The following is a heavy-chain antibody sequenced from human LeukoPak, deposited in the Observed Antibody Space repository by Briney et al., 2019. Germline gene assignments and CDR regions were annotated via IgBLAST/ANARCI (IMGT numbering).Heavy chain of an antibody. CDR1: GFTFNNYY. CDR3: ARDSGWYPVDX. D-gene: IGHD6-19*01. Sequence: GGSLRLSCAASGFTFNNYYMTWVRQAPGKGLEWVANIKQDGSEKNYVDSVKGRFTISRDNAKNSLYLQMNSLRAEDTAVYYCARDSGWYPVDXWGRGTLVTVS. CDR2: IKQDGSEK. V-gene: IGHV3-7*01. J-gene: IGHJ4*02.